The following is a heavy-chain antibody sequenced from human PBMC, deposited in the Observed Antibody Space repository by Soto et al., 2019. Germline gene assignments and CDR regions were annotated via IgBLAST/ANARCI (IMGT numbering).Heavy chain of an antibody. CDR1: GGSFSGYY. J-gene: IGHJ4*02. CDR2: INHSGST. Sequence: SETLSLTCAVYGGSFSGYYWSWIRQPPGKGLEWIGEINHSGSTNYNPSLKSRVTISVDTSKNQFSLKLSSVTAADTAVYYCARGEAARPFDYWGQGTLVTVSS. CDR3: ARGEAARPFDY. D-gene: IGHD6-6*01. V-gene: IGHV4-34*01.